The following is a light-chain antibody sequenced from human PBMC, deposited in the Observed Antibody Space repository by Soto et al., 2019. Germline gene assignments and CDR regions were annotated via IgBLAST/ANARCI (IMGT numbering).Light chain of an antibody. J-gene: IGKJ4*01. CDR1: QSVSSN. V-gene: IGKV3-15*01. CDR2: GAS. Sequence: EIVMTQSPATLSVSPGERVTLSCRASQSVSSNLAWYQQKPGQAPRLLIYGASNRATGIPDRFSGSGSGTEFILTISSLQSEDFAVYYCQQYHHWPPLTFGGGTKVEIK. CDR3: QQYHHWPPLT.